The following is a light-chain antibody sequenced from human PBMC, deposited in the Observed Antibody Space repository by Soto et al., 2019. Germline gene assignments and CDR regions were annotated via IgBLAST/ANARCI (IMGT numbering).Light chain of an antibody. CDR3: QQSYSRPRT. V-gene: IGKV1-39*01. Sequence: IQMTQSPSSLSASVGDRVTITCRASKSISTYLNWYQQKPGKASNLLIYTASSLESGVPSRFSGSGSGTDFTLTISSLQPEDFATYFCQQSYSRPRTFGQGTKVDI. CDR2: TAS. J-gene: IGKJ1*01. CDR1: KSISTY.